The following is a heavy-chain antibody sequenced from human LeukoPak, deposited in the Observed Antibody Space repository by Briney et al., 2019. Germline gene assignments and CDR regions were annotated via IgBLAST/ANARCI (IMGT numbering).Heavy chain of an antibody. D-gene: IGHD5-12*01. CDR2: IYYSGST. V-gene: IGHV4-31*01. CDR3: ARADDYHRFDY. Sequence: KPSETLSLTCTVSGGSISSGGYYWSWTRRHPGKGLEWIGYIYYSGSTYYNPSLKSQVTISVDTSKNQFSLKLSSVTAADTAVYYCARADDYHRFDYWGQGTLVTVSS. J-gene: IGHJ4*02. CDR1: GGSISSGGYY.